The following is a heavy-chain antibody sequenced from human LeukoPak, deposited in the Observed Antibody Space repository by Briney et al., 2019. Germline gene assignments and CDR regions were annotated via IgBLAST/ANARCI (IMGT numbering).Heavy chain of an antibody. CDR1: GYTFTSYG. V-gene: IGHV1-3*01. CDR3: ARDCGIVGATRPDAFDI. Sequence: GASVKVSCKASGYTFTSYGISWVRQAPGQGLEWMGWINAGNGNTKYSQKFQGRVTITRDTSASTAYMELSSLRSEDTAVYYCARDCGIVGATRPDAFDIWGQGTMVTVSS. D-gene: IGHD1-26*01. CDR2: INAGNGNT. J-gene: IGHJ3*02.